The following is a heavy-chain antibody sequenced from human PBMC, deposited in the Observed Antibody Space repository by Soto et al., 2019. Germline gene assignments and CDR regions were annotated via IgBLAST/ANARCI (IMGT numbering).Heavy chain of an antibody. Sequence: SVKVFCKASGGTFSSYAISWVRQAPGQGLEWMGGIIPIFGTANYAQKFQGRVTITADKSTSTAYMELSSLRSEDTAVYYCAGPEVGATAYGMDVWGQGTTVTVSS. D-gene: IGHD1-26*01. J-gene: IGHJ6*02. V-gene: IGHV1-69*06. CDR1: GGTFSSYA. CDR2: IIPIFGTA. CDR3: AGPEVGATAYGMDV.